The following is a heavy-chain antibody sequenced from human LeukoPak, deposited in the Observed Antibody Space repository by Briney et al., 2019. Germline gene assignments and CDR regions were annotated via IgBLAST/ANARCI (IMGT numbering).Heavy chain of an antibody. J-gene: IGHJ4*02. V-gene: IGHV4-4*07. Sequence: PSETLSLTCYVSGASISDYYWSWIPQSAGKGLEWVGRIYAAETDFNPSLKSRLTMSIDTSKNQFSLKLRSVTAADTAVYYCARHQGWLQWEYWGQGTQVTVSS. CDR2: IYAAET. CDR3: ARHQGWLQWEY. CDR1: GASISDYY. D-gene: IGHD5-24*01.